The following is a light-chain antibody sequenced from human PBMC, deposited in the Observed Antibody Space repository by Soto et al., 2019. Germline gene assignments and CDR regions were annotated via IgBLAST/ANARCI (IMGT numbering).Light chain of an antibody. CDR3: QVWYHHGGHKYV. Sequence: LTQPPSVSVAPAQTARITSGGHNIGIYSVHWYQQRPGQAPVLVVYEGSDRPSGITERFSGSNYGNTATLTIGRVEAVYEAGHYFQVWYHHGGHKYVFGTGTKFPS. V-gene: IGLV3-21*02. CDR1: NIGIYS. J-gene: IGLJ1*01. CDR2: EGS.